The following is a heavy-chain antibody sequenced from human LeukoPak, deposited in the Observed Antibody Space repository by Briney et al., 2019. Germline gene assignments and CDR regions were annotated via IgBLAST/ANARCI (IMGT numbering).Heavy chain of an antibody. D-gene: IGHD1-26*01. Sequence: ASVKVSCKVSGYTLTELSMHWVRQAPGKGLEWMGGFDPEDGETIYAQKFQGRVTMTEDTSTDTAYMELSSLRSEDTAVYYCATAYSGSYWIDYWGQGTLVTVSP. J-gene: IGHJ4*02. V-gene: IGHV1-24*01. CDR1: GYTLTELS. CDR2: FDPEDGET. CDR3: ATAYSGSYWIDY.